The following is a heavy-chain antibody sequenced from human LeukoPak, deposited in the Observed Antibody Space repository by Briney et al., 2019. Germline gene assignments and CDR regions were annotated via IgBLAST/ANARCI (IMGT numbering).Heavy chain of an antibody. Sequence: SETLSLTCTVSGASISSYYWSWIRQPAGKGLEWIGRIYTSGSTNYNPSLKSRVTMSVDTSKNQFSLKLSSVTAADTAVYYCARDRVSGSGSWDAFDIWGQGTMVTVSS. CDR1: GASISSYY. J-gene: IGHJ3*02. D-gene: IGHD3-10*01. CDR2: IYTSGST. CDR3: ARDRVSGSGSWDAFDI. V-gene: IGHV4-4*07.